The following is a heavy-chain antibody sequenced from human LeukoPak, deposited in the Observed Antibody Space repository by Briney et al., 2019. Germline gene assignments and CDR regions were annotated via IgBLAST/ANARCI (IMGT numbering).Heavy chain of an antibody. J-gene: IGHJ4*02. D-gene: IGHD3-3*01. CDR3: AKDGGHDFWSGYYLDY. V-gene: IGHV3-23*01. CDR1: GFTVSSYA. CDR2: ISVIVGGP. Sequence: GGSLRLSCAASGFTVSSYAMSWVGQAQGRGLHWVSAISVIVGGPYYADSVKGRFNISRDNSKTTLYLQINSLRAEDTAVYYCAKDGGHDFWSGYYLDYWGQGTLVTVSS.